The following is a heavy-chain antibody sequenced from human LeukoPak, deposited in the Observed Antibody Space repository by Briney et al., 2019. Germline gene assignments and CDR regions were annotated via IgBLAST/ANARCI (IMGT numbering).Heavy chain of an antibody. CDR2: IYPGDSDT. J-gene: IGHJ3*02. V-gene: IGHV5-51*01. CDR1: GYCSTCCW. CDR3: ARQDGPSGWNAFDI. D-gene: IGHD3-10*01. Sequence: GEALKISWNGSGYCSTCCWIGGGRQTRGKGLEWMGIIYPGDSDTRYSPSFQGQVTISADKSISTAYLQWSSLKTSDTAMDYCARQDGPSGWNAFDIWGQGTMVTVSS.